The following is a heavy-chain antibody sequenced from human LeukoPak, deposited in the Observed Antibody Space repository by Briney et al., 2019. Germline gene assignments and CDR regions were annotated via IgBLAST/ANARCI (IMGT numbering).Heavy chain of an antibody. V-gene: IGHV4-4*02. CDR3: AKSREEIRGLDAFDI. J-gene: IGHJ3*02. D-gene: IGHD5-24*01. CDR1: GGSISNNNW. Sequence: SGTLSLTCAVSGGSISNNNWWSWVRQPPGKGLEWIGETFHSGATNYNPSLKSRVTISVDKSKNQFSLNLSSVTAADTAVYYCAKSREEIRGLDAFDIWGQGTMVTVSS. CDR2: TFHSGAT.